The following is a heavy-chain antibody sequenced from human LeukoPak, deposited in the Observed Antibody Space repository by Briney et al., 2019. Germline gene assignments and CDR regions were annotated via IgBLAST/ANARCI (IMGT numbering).Heavy chain of an antibody. J-gene: IGHJ6*02. CDR3: ASHNSRNYYGTMGYYYGLDV. CDR2: IYYSGTT. Sequence: SQTLSLTCTVSGGSISSANYYWSWIRQHPEKGLEWIGYIYYSGTTYYNPSLKSRVIISVDTSKNQFSLSLSSVTAADTAVYYCASHNSRNYYGTMGYYYGLDVWGQGTTVTVSS. D-gene: IGHD3-10*01. V-gene: IGHV4-31*03. CDR1: GGSISSANYY.